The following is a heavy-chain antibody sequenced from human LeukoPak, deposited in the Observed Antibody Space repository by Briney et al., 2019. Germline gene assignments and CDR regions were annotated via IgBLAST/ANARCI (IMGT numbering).Heavy chain of an antibody. V-gene: IGHV3-33*01. D-gene: IGHD2-2*01. J-gene: IGHJ4*02. CDR1: GFTFSSYG. CDR3: ARSGTVVVPAASFDY. CDR2: IWYDGSNK. Sequence: GGSLRLSCAASGFTFSSYGMHWVRQAPGKGLEWVAVIWYDGSNKYYADSVKGRFTISRDNSKNTLYLQMNSLRAEDTAVYYCARSGTVVVPAASFDYWGQGTLVTVSS.